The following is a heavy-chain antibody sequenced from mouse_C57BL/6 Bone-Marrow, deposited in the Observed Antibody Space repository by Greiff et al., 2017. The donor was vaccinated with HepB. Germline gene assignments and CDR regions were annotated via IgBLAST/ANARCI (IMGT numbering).Heavy chain of an antibody. V-gene: IGHV1-15*01. J-gene: IGHJ2*01. CDR2: IDPETGGT. D-gene: IGHD1-1*01. CDR1: GYTFTDYE. CDR3: TRSGGSRYYFDY. Sequence: QVQLKQSGAELVRPGASVTLSCKASGYTFTDYEMHWVKQTPVHGLEWIGAIDPETGGTAYNQKFKGKAILTADKSSSTAYMELRSLTSEDSAVDYCTRSGGSRYYFDYWGQGTTLTVSS.